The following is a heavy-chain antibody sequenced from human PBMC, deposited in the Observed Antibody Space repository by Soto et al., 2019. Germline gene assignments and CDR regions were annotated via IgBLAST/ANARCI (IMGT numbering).Heavy chain of an antibody. CDR3: ARVSFCSGGSCYSEHFYYGMDV. D-gene: IGHD2-15*01. CDR2: INHSGST. V-gene: IGHV4-34*01. Sequence: SETLSLTCTVYGGSFSGYYWSWIRQPPGKGLEWIGEINHSGSTNYNPSLKSRVTISVDTSKNQFSLKLSSVTAADTAVYYCARVSFCSGGSCYSEHFYYGMDVWGQGTTVTVSS. J-gene: IGHJ6*02. CDR1: GGSFSGYY.